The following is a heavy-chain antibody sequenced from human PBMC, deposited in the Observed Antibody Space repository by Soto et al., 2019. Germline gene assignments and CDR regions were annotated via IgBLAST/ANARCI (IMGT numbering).Heavy chain of an antibody. CDR2: ISGSGDST. V-gene: IGHV3-23*01. J-gene: IGHJ4*02. CDR3: AKDLRTYCGGDCYPY. CDR1: GFTFSSYA. Sequence: LRLSCAASGFTFSSYAMSWVRQAPGKGPEWVSAISGSGDSTYYADSVKGRFTISRDNSKNTLYLQMNSLRAEDTAVYYCAKDLRTYCGGDCYPYWGQGTLVTVYS. D-gene: IGHD2-21*02.